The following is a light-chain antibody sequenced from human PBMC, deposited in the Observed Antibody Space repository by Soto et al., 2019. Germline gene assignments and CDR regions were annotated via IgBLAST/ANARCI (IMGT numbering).Light chain of an antibody. CDR1: QSVSSN. CDR2: GAS. J-gene: IGKJ1*01. CDR3: QQYGSPRWT. Sequence: EIVMTQSPATLSVSPGERATLSCRASQSVSSNLAWYQQKPGQAPRLLIFGASIRDTGIPDRFSGSGSGTDFTLTINRLEPEDFAVYHCQQYGSPRWTFGQGTKVDIK. V-gene: IGKV3-20*01.